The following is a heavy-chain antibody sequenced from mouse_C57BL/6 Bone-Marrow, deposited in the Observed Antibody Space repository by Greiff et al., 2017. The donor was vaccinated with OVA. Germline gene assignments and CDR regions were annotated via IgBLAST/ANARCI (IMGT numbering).Heavy chain of an antibody. CDR2: ISSGSSTI. CDR1: GFTFSDSG. J-gene: IGHJ4*01. V-gene: IGHV5-17*01. Sequence: EVKVEESGGGLVKPGGSLKLSCAASGFTFSDSGMHWVRQAPEKGLEWVAYISSGSSTIYYADTVKGRFTISRDNAKNTLFLQMTSLRSEDTAMYYCASYSMDYWGQGTSVTVSS. D-gene: IGHD2-1*01. CDR3: ASYSMDY.